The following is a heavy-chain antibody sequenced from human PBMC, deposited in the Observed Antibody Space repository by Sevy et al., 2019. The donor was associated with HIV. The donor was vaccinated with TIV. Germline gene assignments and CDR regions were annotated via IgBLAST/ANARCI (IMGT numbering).Heavy chain of an antibody. Sequence: GGSLRLSCAASGFTFSSYAMHWVRQAPGKGLEWVAVISYDGSNKYYADSVKGRFTISRDNSKNTLYLQMNSLRAEDTAVYYCARDRYGDYAWYSYGMDVWGQGTTVTVSS. CDR1: GFTFSSYA. D-gene: IGHD4-17*01. CDR2: ISYDGSNK. V-gene: IGHV3-30-3*01. CDR3: ARDRYGDYAWYSYGMDV. J-gene: IGHJ6*01.